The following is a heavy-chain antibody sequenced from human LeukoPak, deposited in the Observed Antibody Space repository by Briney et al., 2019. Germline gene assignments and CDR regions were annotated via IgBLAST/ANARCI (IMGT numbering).Heavy chain of an antibody. CDR2: ISANGGNI. CDR1: GFTFSSYT. V-gene: IGHV3-23*01. D-gene: IGHD3-10*01. CDR3: AKDYGSGTYYAPSSSDY. J-gene: IGHJ4*02. Sequence: GGSLRLSCAASGFTFSSYTMSWVRQAPGKGLEWLSSISANGGNIYYADSVNGRFTISRDNSKNMLNLQMDSLRAEDTAIYFCAKDYGSGTYYAPSSSDYWGQGTLVTVSS.